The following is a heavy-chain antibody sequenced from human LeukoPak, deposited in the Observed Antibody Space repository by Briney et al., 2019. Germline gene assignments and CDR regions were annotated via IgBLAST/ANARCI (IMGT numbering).Heavy chain of an antibody. J-gene: IGHJ1*01. V-gene: IGHV4-39*01. D-gene: IGHD3-22*01. CDR3: ASQGGNYYDSRSSAEYFQH. Sequence: PSETLSLTCTVSGGSISSSSYYWGWIRQPPGKGLEWIGRIYYSRSTYYNPSLKSRVTISVDTSKNQFSLKLSSVTAADTAVYYCASQGGNYYDSRSSAEYFQHWGQGTLVTVSS. CDR2: IYYSRST. CDR1: GGSISSSSYY.